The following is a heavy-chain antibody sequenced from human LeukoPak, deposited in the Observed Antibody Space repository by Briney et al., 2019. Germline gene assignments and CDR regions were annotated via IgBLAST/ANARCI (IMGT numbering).Heavy chain of an antibody. V-gene: IGHV1-2*02. Sequence: ASVTVSCKASGYTLTVYYMHWVRQAPGQGLEWMGWMNPNSGGTKYAQKFQGRVTMTRDTSISTAYMELSRLRSDDTAVYYCARQGYYGSGSSLIDYWGQGTLVTVSS. D-gene: IGHD3-10*01. CDR2: MNPNSGGT. J-gene: IGHJ4*02. CDR3: ARQGYYGSGSSLIDY. CDR1: GYTLTVYY.